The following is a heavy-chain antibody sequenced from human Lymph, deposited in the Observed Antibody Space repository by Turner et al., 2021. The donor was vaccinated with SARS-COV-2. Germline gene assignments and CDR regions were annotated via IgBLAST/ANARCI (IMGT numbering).Heavy chain of an antibody. CDR2: MSWNSGSI. V-gene: IGHV3-9*01. J-gene: IGHJ6*02. Sequence: DVQLVESGGGLVQPGRSLRLSCAASGFTCDEYAMHWVRQASGKGLEWVSGMSWNSGSICYADSVKGRFTISRDNAKNSLYLQMNSLRAEDTALYYCAKGRRFGMDVWGQGTTVTVSS. CDR1: GFTCDEYA. CDR3: AKGRRFGMDV.